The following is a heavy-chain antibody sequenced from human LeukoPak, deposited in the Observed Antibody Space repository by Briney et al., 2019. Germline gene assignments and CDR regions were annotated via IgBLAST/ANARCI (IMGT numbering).Heavy chain of an antibody. D-gene: IGHD3-10*01. CDR2: IYHSGST. CDR1: GVSISSGGYY. CDR3: ARDRATGSRIYYFDY. V-gene: IGHV4-30-2*01. Sequence: SQTLSLTCTVSGVSISSGGYYWSWIRQPPGKGLEWIGYIYHSGSTYYNPSLKSRVTISVDRSKNQFSLKLSSVTAADTAVYYCARDRATGSRIYYFDYWGQGTLVTVSS. J-gene: IGHJ4*02.